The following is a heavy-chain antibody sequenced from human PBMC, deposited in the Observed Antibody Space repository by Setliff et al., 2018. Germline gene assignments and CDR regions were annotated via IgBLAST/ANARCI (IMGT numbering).Heavy chain of an antibody. V-gene: IGHV4-4*08. D-gene: IGHD3-22*01. CDR2: ISSGGST. CDR1: GGSMSNYF. CDR3: ARNPASGAYYSSRPFHFDY. J-gene: IGHJ4*02. Sequence: KTSETLSLTCSVAGGSMSNYFWSWVRRPPGKGLEWIGFISSGGSTIYSPSLKSRVTISVDTSKNQFSLRLTSVTAADTAIYYCARNPASGAYYSSRPFHFDYWGQGALVTV.